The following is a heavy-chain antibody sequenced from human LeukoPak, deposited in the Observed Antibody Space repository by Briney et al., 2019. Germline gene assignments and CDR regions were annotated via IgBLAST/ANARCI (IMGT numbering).Heavy chain of an antibody. Sequence: GGSLRLSCAASGFTFDDYAMHWVRQAPGKGLEWVSGISWNSGSIGYADSVKGRFTISRDNAKNSLYLQMNSLRAEDTALYYCAKDLSGSGSYYNNFDYWGQGTLVTVSS. J-gene: IGHJ4*02. CDR2: ISWNSGSI. CDR1: GFTFDDYA. V-gene: IGHV3-9*01. D-gene: IGHD3-10*01. CDR3: AKDLSGSGSYYNNFDY.